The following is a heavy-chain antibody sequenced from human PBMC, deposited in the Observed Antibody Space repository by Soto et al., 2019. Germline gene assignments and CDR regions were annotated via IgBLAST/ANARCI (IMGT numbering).Heavy chain of an antibody. CDR2: IYYSGST. Sequence: PSETLSLTCTVSGGSISSGGYYWSWIRQHPGKGLEWIGYIYYSGSTYYNPSPKSRVTISVDTSKNQFSLKLSSVTAADTAVYYCARAASGYSGYDYNWFDPWGQGTLVTVSS. V-gene: IGHV4-31*03. CDR3: ARAASGYSGYDYNWFDP. D-gene: IGHD5-12*01. J-gene: IGHJ5*02. CDR1: GGSISSGGYY.